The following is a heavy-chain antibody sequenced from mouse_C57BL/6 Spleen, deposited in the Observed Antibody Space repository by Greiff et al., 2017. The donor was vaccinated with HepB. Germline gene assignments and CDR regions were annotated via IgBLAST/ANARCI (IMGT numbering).Heavy chain of an antibody. J-gene: IGHJ4*01. CDR1: GYTFTSYW. V-gene: IGHV1-64*01. D-gene: IGHD2-12*01. Sequence: QVQLKQPGAELVKPGASVKLSCKASGYTFTSYWMHWVKQRPGQGLEWIGMIHPNSGSTNYNEKFKSKATLTVDKSSSTAYMQLSSLTSEDSAVYYCAREDDGAMDYWGQGTSVTVSS. CDR2: IHPNSGST. CDR3: AREDDGAMDY.